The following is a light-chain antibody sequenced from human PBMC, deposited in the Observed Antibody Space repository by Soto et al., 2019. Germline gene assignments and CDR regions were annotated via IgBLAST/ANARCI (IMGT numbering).Light chain of an antibody. CDR2: SNN. Sequence: QSVRTQPPSASGTPGQRVTFSCSGSTSNIGSNTVNWYQQLPGTAPKLLIYSNNQRPSGVPDRFSGSKSGTSASLAISGLQSEDETDYYCAAWDDSLNGVIFGGGTKLTVL. CDR1: TSNIGSNT. V-gene: IGLV1-44*01. J-gene: IGLJ2*01. CDR3: AAWDDSLNGVI.